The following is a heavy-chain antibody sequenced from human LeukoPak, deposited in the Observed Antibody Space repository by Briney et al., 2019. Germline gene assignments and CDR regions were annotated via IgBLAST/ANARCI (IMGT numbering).Heavy chain of an antibody. J-gene: IGHJ3*02. CDR3: AAQAVAGIMPAFDI. CDR1: GFTVSSNY. V-gene: IGHV3-7*01. CDR2: IKQDGSEK. Sequence: GGSLRLSCAASGFTVSSNYMSWVRQAPGKGLEWVANIKQDGSEKFSVDSVKGRFTISRDNAKNSLYLQMNSLRVEDTAVYYCAAQAVAGIMPAFDIWGQGTMVTVSS. D-gene: IGHD6-19*01.